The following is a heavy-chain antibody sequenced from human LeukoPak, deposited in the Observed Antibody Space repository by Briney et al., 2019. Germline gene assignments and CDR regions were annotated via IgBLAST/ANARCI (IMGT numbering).Heavy chain of an antibody. CDR1: GGSLSGYY. V-gene: IGHV4-34*01. CDR2: INHSEST. Sequence: SETLSLTCAVYGGSLSGYYWSWIRHPPGKGLEWIGEINHSESTNYNPSLKSRVTISVDTSKNQFSLKLSSVTAADTAVYYCARTAGGGYFDYWGQGTLVTVSS. CDR3: ARTAGGGYFDY. J-gene: IGHJ4*02. D-gene: IGHD3-16*01.